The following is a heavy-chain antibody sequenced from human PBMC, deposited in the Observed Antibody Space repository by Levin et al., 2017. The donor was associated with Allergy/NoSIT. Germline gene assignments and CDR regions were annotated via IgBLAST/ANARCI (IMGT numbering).Heavy chain of an antibody. CDR1: GYTLTELS. D-gene: IGHD6-13*01. CDR2: FDPEDGET. J-gene: IGHJ6*02. CDR3: ATDLGSSWSSPLKQNYYYYGMDV. Sequence: ASVKVSCKVSGYTLTELSMHWVRQAPGKGLEWMGGFDPEDGETIYAQKFQGRVTMTEDTSTDTAYMELSSLRSEDTAVYYCATDLGSSWSSPLKQNYYYYGMDVWGQGTTVTVSS. V-gene: IGHV1-24*01.